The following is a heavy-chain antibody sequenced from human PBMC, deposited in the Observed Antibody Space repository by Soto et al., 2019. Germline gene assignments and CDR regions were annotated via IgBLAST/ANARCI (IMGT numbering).Heavy chain of an antibody. CDR1: GFTSSYFA. D-gene: IGHD6-19*01. Sequence: GGSLRLSCAASGFTSSYFAMGWVRQAPGKGLEWVSVLNDRGDTTDYTDSVKGRFTISRDNSKNTLYLQMNSLRAEDTDGYYCAKDATRTNGWYHFDYWGQGALVTVSS. CDR2: LNDRGDTT. J-gene: IGHJ4*02. CDR3: AKDATRTNGWYHFDY. V-gene: IGHV3-23*01.